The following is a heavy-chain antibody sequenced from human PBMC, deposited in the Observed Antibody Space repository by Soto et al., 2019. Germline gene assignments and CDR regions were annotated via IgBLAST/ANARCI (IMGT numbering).Heavy chain of an antibody. J-gene: IGHJ5*02. CDR2: IYYTGNT. CDR1: GGSISTYY. D-gene: IGHD3-10*01. CDR3: ARAGSFEFHNWFDP. V-gene: IGHV4-59*13. Sequence: QVQLQESGPGLVKPSETLSLTCTVTGGSISTYYWSWIRQPPGKGLEWIGHIYYTGNTNYNPSLKSRATISVDTARNRFSLRLRSVTAADTAVYYCARAGSFEFHNWFDPWGQGPLVTVSS.